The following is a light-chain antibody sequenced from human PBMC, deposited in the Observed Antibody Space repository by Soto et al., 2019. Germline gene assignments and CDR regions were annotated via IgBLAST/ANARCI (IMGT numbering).Light chain of an antibody. V-gene: IGKV3-20*01. CDR2: GAS. J-gene: IGKJ1*01. CDR1: QSVRSDY. Sequence: EIVLTQSPGTLSLSPGERATLSCRASQSVRSDYLAWYQQKPGQAPRLHIYGASTRDTGIPDWFPGSGSGTDFTLTISRLEPEDFAVYYCQQYGSSPRTFGQGTKVEIK. CDR3: QQYGSSPRT.